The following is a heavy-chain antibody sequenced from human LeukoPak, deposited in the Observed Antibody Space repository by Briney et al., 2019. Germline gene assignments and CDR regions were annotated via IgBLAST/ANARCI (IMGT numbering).Heavy chain of an antibody. D-gene: IGHD2-21*02. V-gene: IGHV4-4*02. Sequence: SGTLSLTCAVSGDSISSSNWWSWVRQPPGRGLEWIGEIYHSGSSNYNPSLKSRVTISVDTSKNQFSLKLSSVAAADTAIYYCASNVVTASEDYFDYWGQGTLVTVSS. CDR2: IYHSGSS. J-gene: IGHJ4*02. CDR1: GDSISSSNW. CDR3: ASNVVTASEDYFDY.